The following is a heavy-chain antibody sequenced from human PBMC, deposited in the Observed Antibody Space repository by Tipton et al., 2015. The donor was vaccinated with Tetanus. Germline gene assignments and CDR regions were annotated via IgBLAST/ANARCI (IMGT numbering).Heavy chain of an antibody. CDR1: GYSFTSYW. CDR3: ARGSVAVPGADAFDI. Sequence: QLVQSGAEVKKPGESLKISCKGSGYSFTSYWIGWVRQMPGKGLEWMRIICPGDSDTRYSPSFQGQVTISAEKSISTAYLQWSNQKASDPAMYYWARGSVAVPGADAFDIWGQGKMVTVSS. J-gene: IGHJ3*02. CDR2: ICPGDSDT. D-gene: IGHD6-19*01. V-gene: IGHV5-51*01.